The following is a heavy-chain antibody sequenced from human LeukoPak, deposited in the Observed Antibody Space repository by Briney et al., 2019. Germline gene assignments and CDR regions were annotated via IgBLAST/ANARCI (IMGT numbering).Heavy chain of an antibody. Sequence: ASVKVSCKASGYTFHNYGISWVRQAPGQGLEWMGWISPYSGNTDYTERLQGRVTMTTDTSTTTAFMELRSLRPDDTAVYYCARTSGVSAAGSPYYFDYWGQGTLVTVSS. J-gene: IGHJ4*02. CDR2: ISPYSGNT. CDR3: ARTSGVSAAGSPYYFDY. CDR1: GYTFHNYG. V-gene: IGHV1-18*01. D-gene: IGHD6-13*01.